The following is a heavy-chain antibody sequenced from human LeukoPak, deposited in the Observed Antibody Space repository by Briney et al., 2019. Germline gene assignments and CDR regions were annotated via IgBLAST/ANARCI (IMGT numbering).Heavy chain of an antibody. CDR2: ISGYNGNT. CDR1: GYTFTNYG. J-gene: IGHJ3*02. Sequence: ASVKVSCKASGYTFTNYGITWVRQAPGQGLEWMGWISGYNGNTNYAQKLQGRVTMTTDTSTSTASMELRSLRSDDTAVYYCARAPGSYAFDIWGQGTMVAVSS. V-gene: IGHV1-18*01. CDR3: ARAPGSYAFDI. D-gene: IGHD1-26*01.